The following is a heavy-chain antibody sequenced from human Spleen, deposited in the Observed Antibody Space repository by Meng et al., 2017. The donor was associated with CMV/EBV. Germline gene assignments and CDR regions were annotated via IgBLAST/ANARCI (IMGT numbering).Heavy chain of an antibody. D-gene: IGHD5-18*01. V-gene: IGHV3-49*04. CDR1: GFTVGDFA. CDR3: ARVVSYGYDY. Sequence: GGSLRLSCTGSGFTVGDFAVSWVRQAPGKGLEWVGFIRSKAHGGTTEYAASAKGRFIISRDDSKSIVYLQMNSLKTEDTAVYYCARVVSYGYDYWGQGTLVTVSS. J-gene: IGHJ4*02. CDR2: IRSKAHGGTT.